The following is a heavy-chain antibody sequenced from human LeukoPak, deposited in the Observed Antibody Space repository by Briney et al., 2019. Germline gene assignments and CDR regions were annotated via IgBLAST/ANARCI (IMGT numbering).Heavy chain of an antibody. CDR3: ARAPDDYDFWSGYYTTWRYFDY. D-gene: IGHD3-3*01. CDR2: ISSSNSYI. CDR1: GFTFSSYS. J-gene: IGHJ4*02. Sequence: SGGSLRLLCRASGFTFSSYSVIGVRQATGQGLEWVSSISSSNSYIYYADSVKGRFTISRDNAKNSLYLQMNSVRAEDTAVYYCARAPDDYDFWSGYYTTWRYFDYWGQGTLVTVSS. V-gene: IGHV3-21*01.